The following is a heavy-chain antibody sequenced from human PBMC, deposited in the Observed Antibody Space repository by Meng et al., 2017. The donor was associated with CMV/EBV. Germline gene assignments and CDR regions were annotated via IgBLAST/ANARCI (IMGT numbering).Heavy chain of an antibody. CDR3: ARSSGWSRFDY. V-gene: IGHV1-2*02. D-gene: IGHD6-19*01. Sequence: QVQPVQSGAEVKQPGASVKVSCKVSGYNVTDYYIHWVRQAPGQWLEWMGWINPNDDTNYAQNFQGRVTMTRDMSINTVYMELSRLTSDDTAVYYCARSSGWSRFDYWGLGTLVTVSS. CDR2: INPNDDT. CDR1: GYNVTDYY. J-gene: IGHJ4*02.